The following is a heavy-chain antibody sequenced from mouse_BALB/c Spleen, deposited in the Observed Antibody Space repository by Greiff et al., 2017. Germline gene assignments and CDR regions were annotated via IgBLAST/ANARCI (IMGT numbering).Heavy chain of an antibody. Sequence: EVKLVESGGGLVKPGGSLKLSCAASGFTFSSYAMSWVRQSPEKRLEWVAEISSGGSYTYYPDTVTGRFTISRDNAKNTLYLEMSSLRSEDTAMYYCARGTITYAMDYWGQGTSVTVSS. CDR1: GFTFSSYA. CDR3: ARGTITYAMDY. CDR2: ISSGGSYT. V-gene: IGHV5-9-4*01. J-gene: IGHJ4*01. D-gene: IGHD2-4*01.